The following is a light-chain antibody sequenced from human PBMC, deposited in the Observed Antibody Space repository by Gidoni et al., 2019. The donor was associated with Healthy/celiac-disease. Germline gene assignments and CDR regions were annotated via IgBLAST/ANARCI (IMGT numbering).Light chain of an antibody. CDR3: QQYDNLPX. Sequence: DIQMTQSPSSLSASVGDRVTITCQASQDISNYLNWYQQKPGKAPKLLIYDASNLETGVPSRFSGSGSGTDFTFTISSLQPEDIATYYCQQYDNLPXFXPGTKVDIK. J-gene: IGKJ3*01. V-gene: IGKV1-33*01. CDR2: DAS. CDR1: QDISNY.